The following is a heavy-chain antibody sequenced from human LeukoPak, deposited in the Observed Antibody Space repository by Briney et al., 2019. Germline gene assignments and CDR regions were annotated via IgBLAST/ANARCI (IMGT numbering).Heavy chain of an antibody. V-gene: IGHV3-30*02. Sequence: GGSLRLSCAASRFTFSTYGMHWVRQAPGKGLEWVAYIQYDGSNQQYADSVKGRFSISRDSSKNILYLQMNSLRAEGTAVYYCAKDRCSNGIGCYFYYMDVWGKGTTVTISS. CDR2: IQYDGSNQ. CDR1: RFTFSTYG. J-gene: IGHJ6*03. CDR3: AKDRCSNGIGCYFYYMDV. D-gene: IGHD2-8*01.